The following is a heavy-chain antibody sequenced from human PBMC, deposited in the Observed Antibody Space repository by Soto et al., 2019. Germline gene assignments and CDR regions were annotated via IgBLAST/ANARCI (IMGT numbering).Heavy chain of an antibody. Sequence: GGSLRLSCAASGFTFSSYAMHWVRQAPGKGLQWVAIIWHDGGNKYYADSVKGRFTISRDNSKNTLFLQMNSLRAEDTAVYYCARDSEAILGENWFDPWGQGTLVTVSS. CDR3: ARDSEAILGENWFDP. J-gene: IGHJ5*02. V-gene: IGHV3-33*01. D-gene: IGHD2-2*02. CDR1: GFTFSSYA. CDR2: IWHDGGNK.